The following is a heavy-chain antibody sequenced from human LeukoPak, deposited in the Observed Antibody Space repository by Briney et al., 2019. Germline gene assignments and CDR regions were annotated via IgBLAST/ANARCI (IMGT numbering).Heavy chain of an antibody. CDR2: ITWDGGDT. CDR3: AKDKGNYKGFDY. J-gene: IGHJ4*02. D-gene: IGHD1-7*01. Sequence: GGSLRLSCAASGFTFETYAMHWVRQVPGKGLEWISFITWDGGDTDYADSVKGRFTISRDNSKNSLYLQMNSLRAEDTSFYYCAKDKGNYKGFDYWGQGTLVTVSS. V-gene: IGHV3-43D*04. CDR1: GFTFETYA.